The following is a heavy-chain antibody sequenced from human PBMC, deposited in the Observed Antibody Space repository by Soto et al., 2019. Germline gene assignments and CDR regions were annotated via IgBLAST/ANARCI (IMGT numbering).Heavy chain of an antibody. Sequence: EVQLLESGGGLVQPGGSLRLSCAASGFTFSSYAMSWVRQAPGKGLEWVSAISGSGGSTYYADSVKGRFTISGDNSKNTLYLQMNSLIAEDTAVYYCLKVNIAYCGGDCPFQHWGQGTLFTVSS. J-gene: IGHJ1*01. CDR1: GFTFSSYA. D-gene: IGHD2-21*01. V-gene: IGHV3-23*01. CDR3: LKVNIAYCGGDCPFQH. CDR2: ISGSGGST.